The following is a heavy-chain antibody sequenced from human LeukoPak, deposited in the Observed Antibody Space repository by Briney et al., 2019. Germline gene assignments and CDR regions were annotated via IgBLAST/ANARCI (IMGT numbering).Heavy chain of an antibody. CDR3: TRAYPSGWSDN. Sequence: ASVKVSCKASGGTFSSYAISWVRQAPGQGLEWMGWINPNNGDTKNSQKFQGRVTMTRDTSITTAYLELNSLTSDDTAMYYCTRAYPSGWSDNWGQGTLVTVSS. CDR1: GGTFSSYA. V-gene: IGHV1-2*02. D-gene: IGHD6-19*01. J-gene: IGHJ4*02. CDR2: INPNNGDT.